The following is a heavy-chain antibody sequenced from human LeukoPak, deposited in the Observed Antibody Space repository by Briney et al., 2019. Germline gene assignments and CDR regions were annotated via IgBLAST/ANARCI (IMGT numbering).Heavy chain of an antibody. D-gene: IGHD6-19*01. J-gene: IGHJ5*02. CDR2: IYYSGST. CDR1: GFTFITYA. Sequence: PGGSLRLSCAASGFTFITYAMSWIRQPPGKGLEWIGYIYYSGSTNYNPSLKSRVTISVDTSKNQFSLKLSSVTAADTAVYYCARRSGQWLVPGWFDPWGQGTLVTVSS. V-gene: IGHV4-59*08. CDR3: ARRSGQWLVPGWFDP.